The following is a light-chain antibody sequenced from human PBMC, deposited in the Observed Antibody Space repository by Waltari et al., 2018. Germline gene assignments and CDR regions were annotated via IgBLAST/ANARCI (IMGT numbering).Light chain of an antibody. CDR3: QQHDNWPYT. Sequence: EIVLTQSPATLSVSPGERATLSCRASQSVSSNLAWYQQKPGQAPRLLIYGASTRATGVPARFSGSGSGTEFTLAISSLQSEDFVVYYCQQHDNWPYTFGQGTKLEIK. CDR1: QSVSSN. J-gene: IGKJ2*01. CDR2: GAS. V-gene: IGKV3-15*01.